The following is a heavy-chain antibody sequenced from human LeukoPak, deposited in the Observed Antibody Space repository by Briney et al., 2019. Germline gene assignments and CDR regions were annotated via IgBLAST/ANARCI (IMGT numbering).Heavy chain of an antibody. Sequence: GGSLRLSCAGSGFTFSSYAMSWVRQAPGKGLEWVSGISGRGGSTYYADSVKGRFTMSRDNSKNTLYLQMNSLRAEDTAVYYCARQEGLTMVRGAFDYWGQGALVTVSS. CDR2: ISGRGGST. CDR3: ARQEGLTMVRGAFDY. J-gene: IGHJ4*02. V-gene: IGHV3-23*01. D-gene: IGHD3-10*01. CDR1: GFTFSSYA.